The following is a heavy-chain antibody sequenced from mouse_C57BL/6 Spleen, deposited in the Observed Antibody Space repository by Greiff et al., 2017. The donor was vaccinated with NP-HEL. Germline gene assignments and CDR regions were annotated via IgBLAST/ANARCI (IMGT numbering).Heavy chain of an antibody. V-gene: IGHV1-82*01. J-gene: IGHJ4*01. D-gene: IGHD2-4*01. CDR1: GYAFSSSW. CDR2: IYPGDGDT. CDR3: ANYDYDYAMDY. Sequence: VKLMESGPELVKPGASVKISCKASGYAFSSSWMNWVKQRPGKGLEWIGRIYPGDGDTNYNGKFKGKATLTADKSSSTAYMQLSSLTSEDSAVYFCANYDYDYAMDYWGQGTSVTVSS.